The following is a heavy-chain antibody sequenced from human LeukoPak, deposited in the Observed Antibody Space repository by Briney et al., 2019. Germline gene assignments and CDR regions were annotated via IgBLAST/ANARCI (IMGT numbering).Heavy chain of an antibody. Sequence: GGSLRLSRAASGFSFSNYEMNWVRQAPGKGLEWISYITASSTTIYYADSVKGRFTISRDNAKNSLYLQMNGLRGEDTAVYYCAKGPGARGHFNWFGPWGQGTLVTVSS. D-gene: IGHD5-12*01. CDR2: ITASSTTI. CDR1: GFSFSNYE. J-gene: IGHJ5*02. V-gene: IGHV3-48*03. CDR3: AKGPGARGHFNWFGP.